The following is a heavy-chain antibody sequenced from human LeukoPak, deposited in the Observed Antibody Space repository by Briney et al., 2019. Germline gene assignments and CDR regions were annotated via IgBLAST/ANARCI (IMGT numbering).Heavy chain of an antibody. CDR1: GFPFSSYA. J-gene: IGHJ5*02. CDR3: ARAQVGAPTDL. Sequence: PGGSLRLSCAASGFPFSSYAMYWVRQAPGKGLVWVARIHGDGVNISYADSVRGRFTISRDNAKDTLYLHMNSLRPEDTAVYYCARAQVGAPTDLWGQGTLVTVSS. D-gene: IGHD1-26*01. CDR2: IHGDGVNI. V-gene: IGHV3-74*01.